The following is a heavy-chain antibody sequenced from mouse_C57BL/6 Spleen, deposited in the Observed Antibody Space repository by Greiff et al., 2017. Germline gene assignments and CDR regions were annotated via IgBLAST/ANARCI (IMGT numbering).Heavy chain of an antibody. CDR1: GFTFNTYA. D-gene: IGHD2-5*01. J-gene: IGHJ3*01. V-gene: IGHV10-3*01. CDR3: VRDYYSNAY. Sequence: EVKLMESGGGLVQPKGSLKLSCAASGFTFNTYAMHWVRQAPGKGLEWVARIRSKSSNYATYYADSVKDRFTISRDDSQSMLYLQMNNLKTEDTAMYYCVRDYYSNAYWGQGTLVTVSA. CDR2: IRSKSSNYAT.